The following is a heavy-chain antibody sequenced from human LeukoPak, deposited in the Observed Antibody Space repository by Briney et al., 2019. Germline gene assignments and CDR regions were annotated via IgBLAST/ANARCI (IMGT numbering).Heavy chain of an antibody. CDR3: ARGTSSGYYTSWFDP. D-gene: IGHD3-3*01. CDR2: INQDGREE. CDR1: GFSFSGYW. J-gene: IGHJ5*02. V-gene: IGHV3-7*01. Sequence: GGSLRLSCVGSGFSFSGYWLDWVRQAPGKGLEWVANINQDGREENYVGSVKGRFTISRDNAKNSLYLQMNNLRAEDTAVYYCARGTSSGYYTSWFDPWGQGTLVTVSS.